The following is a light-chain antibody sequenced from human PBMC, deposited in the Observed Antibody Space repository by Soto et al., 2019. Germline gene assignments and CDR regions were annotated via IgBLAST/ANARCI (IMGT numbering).Light chain of an antibody. J-gene: IGLJ2*01. CDR3: AAGDDSLRGVV. CDR1: SSNIESNH. V-gene: IGLV1-47*01. CDR2: KSN. Sequence: QSVLTQPPSASGTPGQTVTISCSGTSSNIESNHVSWYQQLPGTAPKLLFYKSNRRPSEVPDRFSASKSGTSASLAISGLRSEDEADYYCAAGDDSLRGVVFGGGTKLTVL.